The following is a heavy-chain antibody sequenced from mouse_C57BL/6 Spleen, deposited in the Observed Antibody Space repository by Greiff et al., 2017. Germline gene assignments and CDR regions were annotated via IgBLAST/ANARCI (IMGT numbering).Heavy chain of an antibody. CDR2: TYPGSGNT. J-gene: IGHJ3*01. Sequence: VQLVESGAELVRPGASVTLSCKASGYTFTDYYINWVKQRPGQGLEWIARTYPGSGNTYYNEKFKGKATLTAEKSSSTVYRQLSSLTSEDSAVYFCAVYDYDEGCAYWGQGTLVTGSA. CDR1: GYTFTDYY. D-gene: IGHD2-4*01. V-gene: IGHV1-76*01. CDR3: AVYDYDEGCAY.